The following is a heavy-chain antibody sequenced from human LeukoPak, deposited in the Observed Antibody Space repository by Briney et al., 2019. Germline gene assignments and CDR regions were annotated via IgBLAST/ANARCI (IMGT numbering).Heavy chain of an antibody. CDR2: ISAYNGNT. D-gene: IGHD1-26*01. CDR3: ARKGSGSYDFDY. V-gene: IGHV1-18*01. Sequence: ASVKVSCKASGYTFTNYIISWVRQAPGQGLEWMGWISAYNGNTNYAQKLQGRVTMTTDTSTSTAYMELRSLRSDDTAVYYRARKGSGSYDFDYWGQGTLVTVSS. CDR1: GYTFTNYI. J-gene: IGHJ4*02.